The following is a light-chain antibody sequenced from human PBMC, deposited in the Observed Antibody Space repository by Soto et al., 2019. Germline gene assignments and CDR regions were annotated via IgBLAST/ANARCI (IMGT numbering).Light chain of an antibody. J-gene: IGKJ1*01. CDR1: QSVSRSF. V-gene: IGKV3-20*01. CDR3: HQFATSRT. CDR2: GAS. Sequence: EIVLTQSPVTLSLSPGQRATLSCRASQSVSRSFLAWYQQKPGQAPRLLIYGASSRAAGVPDRFSGSWSGTDFTLTISSLEPEDFAVYFCHQFATSRTFGQGTKVDIK.